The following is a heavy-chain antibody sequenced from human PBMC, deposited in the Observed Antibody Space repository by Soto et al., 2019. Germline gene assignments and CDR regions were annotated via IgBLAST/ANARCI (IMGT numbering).Heavy chain of an antibody. CDR3: AKDWGVRGEYYYYYMDV. D-gene: IGHD3-10*01. J-gene: IGHJ6*03. Sequence: EVQLVESGGGLVQPGRSLRLSCAASGFTFDDYAMHWVRQAPGKGLEWVSGISWNSGSIGYADSVKGRFTISRDNATNSLYLQMNSLRAEDTALYYCAKDWGVRGEYYYYYMDVWGKGTTVTVSS. V-gene: IGHV3-9*01. CDR2: ISWNSGSI. CDR1: GFTFDDYA.